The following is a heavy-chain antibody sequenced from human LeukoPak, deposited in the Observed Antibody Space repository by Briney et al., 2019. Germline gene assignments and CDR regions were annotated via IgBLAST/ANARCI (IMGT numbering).Heavy chain of an antibody. CDR3: AREHMDTDMVSYYYMDV. CDR1: GVSFSTYY. CDR2: VNHSGYT. J-gene: IGHJ6*03. D-gene: IGHD5-18*01. Sequence: SETLSLTCGVSGVSFSTYYWSWIRQSPEKGLEWIGEVNHSGYTNYNPSLKSRVTISVDTSKNQFSLKLSSVTAADTAVYYCAREHMDTDMVSYYYMDVWGKGTTVTVSS. V-gene: IGHV4-34*01.